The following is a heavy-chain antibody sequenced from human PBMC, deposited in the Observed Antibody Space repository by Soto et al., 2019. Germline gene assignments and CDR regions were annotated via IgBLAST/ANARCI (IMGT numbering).Heavy chain of an antibody. J-gene: IGHJ4*02. Sequence: QVQLVESGGGVVQPGRSLRLSCAASGFTFSSYGMHWVRQAPGKGLEWVAVIWYDGSNNYYADSVKGRFTISRDNSKNTLYLQMNSLRAEDTAVYYCARDNSERIAVAGTGGFDYWGQGTLVTVSS. D-gene: IGHD6-19*01. CDR3: ARDNSERIAVAGTGGFDY. V-gene: IGHV3-33*01. CDR1: GFTFSSYG. CDR2: IWYDGSNN.